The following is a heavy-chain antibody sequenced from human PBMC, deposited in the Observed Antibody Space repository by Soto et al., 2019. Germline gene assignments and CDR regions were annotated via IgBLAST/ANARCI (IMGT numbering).Heavy chain of an antibody. J-gene: IGHJ6*02. CDR2: ISYDGSNK. CDR3: ARDEPHYYDSSATIRCMDV. CDR1: GFTFSSYA. V-gene: IGHV3-30-3*01. Sequence: GGSLRLSCAASGFTFSSYAMHWVRQAPGKGLEWVAVISYDGSNKYYADSVKGRFTISRDNSKNTLYLQMNSLRAEDTAVYYCARDEPHYYDSSATIRCMDVWGQGTTVTVSS. D-gene: IGHD3-22*01.